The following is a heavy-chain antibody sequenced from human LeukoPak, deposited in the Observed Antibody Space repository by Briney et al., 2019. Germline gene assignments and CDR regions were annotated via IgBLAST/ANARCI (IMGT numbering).Heavy chain of an antibody. D-gene: IGHD1-1*01. V-gene: IGHV4-59*08. J-gene: IGHJ6*03. CDR2: IYYSGST. CDR3: ARHGLEPTSFYYYMDV. CDR1: GGSISTYY. Sequence: SETLSLTCTVSGGSISTYYWSWVRQPPGKGLEWIGYIYYSGSTNYNPSLKSRVTISIDTSKNQFSLKVSSVTAADTAVYYCARHGLEPTSFYYYMDVWGKGTTVTVSS.